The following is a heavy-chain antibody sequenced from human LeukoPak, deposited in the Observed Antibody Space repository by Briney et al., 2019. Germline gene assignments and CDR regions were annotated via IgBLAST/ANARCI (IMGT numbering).Heavy chain of an antibody. D-gene: IGHD3-10*01. CDR1: GGSISSYH. J-gene: IGHJ1*01. CDR2: IYHSGSI. CDR3: ARARVRGVMASEYFQH. Sequence: SETLSLTCTVSGGSISSYHWSWIRQPPGKGLEWIGSIYHSGSIYYNPSLKSRVTISVDTSKNQFSLKLSSVTAADTAVYYCARARVRGVMASEYFQHWGQGTLVTVSS. V-gene: IGHV4-38-2*02.